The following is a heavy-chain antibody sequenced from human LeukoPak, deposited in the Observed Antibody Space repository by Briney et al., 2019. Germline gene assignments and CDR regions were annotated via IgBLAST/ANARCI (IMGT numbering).Heavy chain of an antibody. V-gene: IGHV1-46*01. CDR3: ARVERGGVLVV. D-gene: IGHD3-16*01. Sequence: ASVKVSCKASGYTFTNYYMHWVRQAPGQGLEWMGGVIPILGTPNYAQKFQGRVTITADKSTTTVSIDLRSLRSDDTAVYYCARVERGGVLVVWGPGTLVIVSS. CDR1: GYTFTNYY. CDR2: VIPILGTP. J-gene: IGHJ4*02.